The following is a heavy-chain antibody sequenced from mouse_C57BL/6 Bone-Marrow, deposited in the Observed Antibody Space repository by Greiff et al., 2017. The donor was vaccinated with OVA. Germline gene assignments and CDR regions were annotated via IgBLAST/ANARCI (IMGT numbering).Heavy chain of an antibody. V-gene: IGHV14-1*01. CDR1: GFYIKDYY. CDR3: TNPSRGYCDV. J-gene: IGHJ1*03. Sequence: EVKLVESGAELVRPGASVKLSCTASGFYIKDYYMHWVKQRPEQGLEWIGRIDPEDGDAEYAPMFQGKATMNADTSSNTAYLQLSSLTSEDTAVYYCTNPSRGYCDVWGTGTTVTVAS. CDR2: IDPEDGDA.